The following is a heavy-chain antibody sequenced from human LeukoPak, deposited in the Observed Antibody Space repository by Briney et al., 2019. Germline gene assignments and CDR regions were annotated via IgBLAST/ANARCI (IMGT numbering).Heavy chain of an antibody. CDR3: ARDFGSGSYAFDS. V-gene: IGHV3-30*02. CDR1: GFTFSSYT. Sequence: PGGSLRLSCAASGFTFSSYTMNWVRQAPGKGLEWVAFIQYDGNDKYYEESVKGRFTISRDTSASTLYMQMNSLRPEDTAVYYCARDFGSGSYAFDSWGQGTLVTVSS. J-gene: IGHJ4*02. D-gene: IGHD3-10*01. CDR2: IQYDGNDK.